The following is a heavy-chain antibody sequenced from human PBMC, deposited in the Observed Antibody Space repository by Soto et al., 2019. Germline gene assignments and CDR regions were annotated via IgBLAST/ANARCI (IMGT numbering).Heavy chain of an antibody. CDR3: TGEVASGY. D-gene: IGHD2-8*02. Sequence: QVQLVESGGGVVQPGRSLRLSCAASGFTFSSYGIHWVRQAPGKGLEWVAVISRDGGTKYYADSVKGRFTISRDNSRNTLFLEMNSLRGDDMAVYYCTGEVASGYWGQGTLVTVSS. V-gene: IGHV3-30*03. CDR2: ISRDGGTK. J-gene: IGHJ4*02. CDR1: GFTFSSYG.